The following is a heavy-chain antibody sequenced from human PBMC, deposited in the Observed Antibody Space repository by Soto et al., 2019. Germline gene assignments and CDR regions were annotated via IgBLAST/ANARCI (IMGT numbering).Heavy chain of an antibody. CDR3: AKLRGSGWYFHY. D-gene: IGHD6-19*01. CDR2: ISGSGGTI. J-gene: IGHJ4*02. V-gene: IGHV3-23*01. CDR1: GFTFSDFA. Sequence: EVQVLESGGGLVQPGGSLRLSCVASGFTFSDFAMSWVRQAPGKGLEWVSSISGSGGTIYYADSVKGRFTISRDNSNNTLYLQMHSLRADETAVYFCAKLRGSGWYFHYWGQGTLVAVSS.